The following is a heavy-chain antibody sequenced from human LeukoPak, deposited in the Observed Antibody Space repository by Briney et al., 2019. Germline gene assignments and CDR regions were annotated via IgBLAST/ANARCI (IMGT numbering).Heavy chain of an antibody. J-gene: IGHJ4*02. D-gene: IGHD3-22*01. Sequence: PGGSLRLSCEGSAFIFSGHWMNWVRQTPGKGLEWVASIKEDGSERQYVDSVKGRFSISRDNTKGSLFLQLNSLRAEDTAVYYCARDRHYYDSSGYYPLDYWGQGTLVTVSS. CDR1: AFIFSGHW. CDR3: ARDRHYYDSSGYYPLDY. CDR2: IKEDGSER. V-gene: IGHV3-7*03.